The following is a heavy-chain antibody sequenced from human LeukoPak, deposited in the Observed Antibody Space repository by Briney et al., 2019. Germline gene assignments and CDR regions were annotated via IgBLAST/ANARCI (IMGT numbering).Heavy chain of an antibody. V-gene: IGHV1-69*13. Sequence: GASVKVSCKTSGVTFSNNSITWVRQAPGQGLERLGGIIPILRSASYAQKFRGRLRMTSDESTTTAYMELSSLSSDDTAMYFCARARTSIRFTDSFDIWSQGTLVTVSS. CDR2: IIPILRSA. J-gene: IGHJ3*02. CDR3: ARARTSIRFTDSFDI. D-gene: IGHD2-21*01. CDR1: GVTFSNNS.